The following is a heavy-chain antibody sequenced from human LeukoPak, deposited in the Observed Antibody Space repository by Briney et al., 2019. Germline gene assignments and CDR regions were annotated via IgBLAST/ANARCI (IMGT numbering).Heavy chain of an antibody. CDR3: ASLNYRYCSSTSCYRGY. D-gene: IGHD2-2*02. J-gene: IGHJ4*02. Sequence: ASVKVSCKASGYTFTSYGMNWVRQAPGQGLEWMGWINPNSGGTNYAQKFQGRVTMTRDTSISTAYMELSRLRSDDTAVYYCASLNYRYCSSTSCYRGYWGQGTLVTVSS. CDR2: INPNSGGT. V-gene: IGHV1-2*02. CDR1: GYTFTSYG.